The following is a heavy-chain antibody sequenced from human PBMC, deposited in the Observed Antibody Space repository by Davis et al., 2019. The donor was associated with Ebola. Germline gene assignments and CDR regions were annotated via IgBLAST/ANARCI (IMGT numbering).Heavy chain of an antibody. CDR3: AKDKNYDFWSGYPQEAFDI. CDR1: GFTFSSYA. V-gene: IGHV3-23*01. D-gene: IGHD3-3*01. CDR2: ISGSGGST. J-gene: IGHJ3*02. Sequence: PGGSLRLSCAASGFTFSSYAMSWVRQAPGKGLEWVSAISGSGGSTYYADSVKGRFTISRDNSKNTLYLQMNSLRAEDTAIYCCAKDKNYDFWSGYPQEAFDIWGQGTMVTVSS.